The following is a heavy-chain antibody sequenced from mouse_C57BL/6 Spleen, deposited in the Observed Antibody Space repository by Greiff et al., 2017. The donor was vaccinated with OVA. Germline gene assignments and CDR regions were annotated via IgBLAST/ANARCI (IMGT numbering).Heavy chain of an antibody. CDR3: TAGYFDV. Sequence: EVQLQESGAELVRPGASVKLSCTASGFNFTDDYMHWVKQRPEQGLEWIGWIDPENGDTEYASKFQGKATITADTSSNTAYLQLSSLTSEDTAVYYCTAGYFDVWGTGTTVTVSS. CDR1: GFNFTDDY. J-gene: IGHJ1*03. CDR2: IDPENGDT. V-gene: IGHV14-4*01.